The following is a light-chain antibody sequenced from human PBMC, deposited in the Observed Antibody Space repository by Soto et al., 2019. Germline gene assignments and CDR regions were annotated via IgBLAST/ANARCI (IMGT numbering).Light chain of an antibody. Sequence: QPASVSGSPGQSITISCTGTSSDVGGYNYVSWYQQHPGKAPKLMIYDVSNRPSGVSNRFSGSKSGNTASLTISGLQAEDEADYYCSSYTSSSTLVFGGGTQLTVL. CDR2: DVS. CDR1: SSDVGGYNY. V-gene: IGLV2-14*01. CDR3: SSYTSSSTLV. J-gene: IGLJ2*01.